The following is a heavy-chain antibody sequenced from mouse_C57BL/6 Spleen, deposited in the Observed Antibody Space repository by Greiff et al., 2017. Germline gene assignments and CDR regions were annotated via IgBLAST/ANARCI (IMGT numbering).Heavy chain of an antibody. D-gene: IGHD2-1*01. CDR3: AREVYYTLDY. V-gene: IGHV1-61*01. CDR2: IYPSDSET. CDR1: GYTFTSYW. J-gene: IGHJ2*01. Sequence: VQLQQSGAELVRPGSSVKLSCKASGYTFTSYWMDWVKQRPGQGLEWIGNIYPSDSETHYNQKFKDKATLTVDKSSSTAYMQLSSLTSEDSAVYYCAREVYYTLDYWGQGTTLTVSS.